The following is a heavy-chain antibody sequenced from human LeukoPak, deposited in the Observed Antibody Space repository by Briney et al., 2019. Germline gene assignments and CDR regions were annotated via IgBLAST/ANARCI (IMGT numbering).Heavy chain of an antibody. Sequence: GGSLRLSCAASGFTVSSNYMSWVRPAPGKGLEWFSVIYSGGSTYYADSVKGRFTISRDNSKNTLYLQMNSLRAEDTAVYYCARDRYCGGDCYSDYWGQGTLVTVSS. V-gene: IGHV3-53*01. J-gene: IGHJ4*02. D-gene: IGHD2-21*02. CDR3: ARDRYCGGDCYSDY. CDR2: IYSGGST. CDR1: GFTVSSNY.